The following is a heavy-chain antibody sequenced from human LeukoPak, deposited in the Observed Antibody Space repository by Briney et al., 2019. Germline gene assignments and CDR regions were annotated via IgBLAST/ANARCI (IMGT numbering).Heavy chain of an antibody. V-gene: IGHV1-18*01. D-gene: IGHD2-15*01. CDR3: ARVEGSGGRHFDY. Sequence: ASVKVSCKASGGTFSSYAISWVRQAPGQGLEWMGWISAYNGNTNYAQKLQGRVTMTTDTSTSTAYMELRSLGSDDTAVYYCARVEGSGGRHFDYWGQGTLVTVSS. CDR1: GGTFSSYA. CDR2: ISAYNGNT. J-gene: IGHJ4*02.